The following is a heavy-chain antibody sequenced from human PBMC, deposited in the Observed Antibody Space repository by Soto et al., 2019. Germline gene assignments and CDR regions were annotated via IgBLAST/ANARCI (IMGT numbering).Heavy chain of an antibody. V-gene: IGHV3-48*03. CDR1: GFTFSSYE. D-gene: IGHD3-22*01. Sequence: EVQLAESGGGLVQPGGSLRLSCAASGFTFSSYEMNWVRQAPGKGLEWVSYISSSGSTIYYADSVKGRFTISRDNAKNSLYLQMNSLRAEDTAVYYCARVSTMIVVGAFDIWGQGTMVTVSS. J-gene: IGHJ3*02. CDR2: ISSSGSTI. CDR3: ARVSTMIVVGAFDI.